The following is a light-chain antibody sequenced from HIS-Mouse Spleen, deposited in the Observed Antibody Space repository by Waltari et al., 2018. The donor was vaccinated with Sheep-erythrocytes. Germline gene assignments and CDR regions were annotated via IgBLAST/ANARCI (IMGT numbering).Light chain of an antibody. V-gene: IGLV4-69*01. CDR1: SGHSSYA. Sequence: QLVLTQSPSASASLGASVKLTCTLSSGHSSYAIAWHQQQPEKGPRYLMKLNSYGSHSKGDGIPDRFSGSSSGAERYRTISSLQSEDEADYYCQTWGTGIQVFGGGTKLTVL. CDR3: QTWGTGIQV. CDR2: LNSYGSH. J-gene: IGLJ2*01.